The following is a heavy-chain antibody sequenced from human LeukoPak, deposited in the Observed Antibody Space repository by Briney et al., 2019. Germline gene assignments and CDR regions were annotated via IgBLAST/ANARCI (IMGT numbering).Heavy chain of an antibody. Sequence: QSGGSLRLSCAASGFTFSSYAMSWVRQAPGKGLEWVSAISGSGGSTYYADSVKGRFTISRDNSKNTLYLQMNSLRAEDTAVYYCAGVLRYSYGTDVWGKGTTVTVSS. V-gene: IGHV3-23*01. J-gene: IGHJ6*04. CDR2: ISGSGGST. CDR3: AGVLRYSYGTDV. D-gene: IGHD3-9*01. CDR1: GFTFSSYA.